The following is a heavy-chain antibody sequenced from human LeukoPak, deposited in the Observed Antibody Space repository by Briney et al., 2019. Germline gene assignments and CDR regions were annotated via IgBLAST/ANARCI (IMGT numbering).Heavy chain of an antibody. J-gene: IGHJ4*02. D-gene: IGHD3-10*01. CDR3: ARAYGSGSSYHPDY. CDR2: INPNSGGT. V-gene: IGHV1-2*02. CDR1: GYTFTAYY. Sequence: ASVKVTCKASGYTFTAYYMHWVRQAPGQGLEWMGWINPNSGGTNSSQKFQDRVTLTRDTSISTAYMELGSLRSDDTAIYYCARAYGSGSSYHPDYWGQGTLVTVSS.